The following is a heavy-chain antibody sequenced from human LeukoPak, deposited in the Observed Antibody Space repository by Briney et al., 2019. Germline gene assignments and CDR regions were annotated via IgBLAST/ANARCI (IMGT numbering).Heavy chain of an antibody. CDR2: INSDGSST. CDR3: ARVRVGAMDFDP. D-gene: IGHD1-26*01. J-gene: IGHJ5*02. V-gene: IGHV3-74*01. CDR1: GFTFSSYW. Sequence: QSGGSLRLSCAASGFTFSSYWMHWVRQAPGKGLVWVSRINSDGSSTSYADSVKGRFTISRDNAKNTLYLQMNSLRAEDTAVYYCARVRVGAMDFDPWGQGTLVTVSS.